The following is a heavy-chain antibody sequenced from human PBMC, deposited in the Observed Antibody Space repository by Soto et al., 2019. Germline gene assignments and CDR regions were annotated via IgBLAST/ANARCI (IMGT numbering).Heavy chain of an antibody. CDR1: GFTFTNFG. V-gene: IGHV3-30*18. CDR3: AKDLGNSWNFEN. D-gene: IGHD6-13*01. J-gene: IGHJ4*02. Sequence: PGGSLRLSCAASGFTFTNFGMHWARQAPGKGLEWVAVISYDGNYQKYGDAVKGRFTVSRDNSKNMLYLQMNSLRPEDTAVYYCAKDLGNSWNFENWGQGTLVTVSS. CDR2: ISYDGNYQ.